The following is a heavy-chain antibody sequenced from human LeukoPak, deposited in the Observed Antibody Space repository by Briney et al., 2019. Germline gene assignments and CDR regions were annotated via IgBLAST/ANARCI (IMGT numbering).Heavy chain of an antibody. Sequence: ASVKVSCKASGYTFTGYYMHWVRQAPGQGLEWMGWINPNSGGTNYAQKFQGRVTMTRDTSISTAYMELGRLRSDDTAVYYCARGAKYSSGCGYWGQGTLVTVSS. D-gene: IGHD6-19*01. J-gene: IGHJ4*02. CDR3: ARGAKYSSGCGY. CDR1: GYTFTGYY. CDR2: INPNSGGT. V-gene: IGHV1-2*02.